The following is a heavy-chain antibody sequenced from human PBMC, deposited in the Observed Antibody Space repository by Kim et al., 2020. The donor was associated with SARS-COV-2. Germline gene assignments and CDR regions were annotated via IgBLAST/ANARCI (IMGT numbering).Heavy chain of an antibody. CDR2: IYYSGTT. CDR1: GGSIRTTNSY. D-gene: IGHD6-13*01. J-gene: IGHJ6*03. Sequence: SETLSLTCTLAGGSIRTTNSYWAWIRQPPGGGLEWIGSIYYSGTTYYNPSLKSRLMVSIDTSKNQLSLTLKSVTAADSGVYYCARVKWQLAHFYYHIYDMDVWGQGIAVTVSS. CDR3: ARVKWQLAHFYYHIYDMDV. V-gene: IGHV4-39*01.